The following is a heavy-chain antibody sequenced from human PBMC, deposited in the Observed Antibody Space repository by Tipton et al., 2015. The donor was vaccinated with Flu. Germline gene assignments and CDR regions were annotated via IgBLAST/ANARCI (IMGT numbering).Heavy chain of an antibody. CDR3: ARVWGDQRDYYYQYGMDV. Sequence: SLRLSCVASGFSVGDNYMSWVRQAPGKGLEWVSVIYSGGATYCAATVRGRCSISRDEAENTLYLQINDLRAEDTALYYCARVWGDQRDYYYQYGMDVWGPGTTVTVSS. CDR1: GFSVGDNY. V-gene: IGHV3-53*01. J-gene: IGHJ6*02. CDR2: IYSGGAT. D-gene: IGHD2-21*02.